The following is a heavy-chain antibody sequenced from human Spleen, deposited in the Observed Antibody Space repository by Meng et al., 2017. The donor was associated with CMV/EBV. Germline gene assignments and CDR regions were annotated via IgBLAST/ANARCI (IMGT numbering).Heavy chain of an antibody. D-gene: IGHD2-15*01. V-gene: IGHV1-8*01. J-gene: IGHJ5*01. CDR3: ARGLGKDCSNTDCSVGESDWFDS. Sequence: ASVKVSCKASGYPFDVYDVNWVRRGRRATGHGLEWLGWMNPNSGEAGYAQNFQGRVTITSDTSTTTTYMEMSSLTHEDTGFYYCARGLGKDCSNTDCSVGESDWFDSWGQGTLVTVSS. CDR2: MNPNSGEA. CDR1: GYPFDVYD.